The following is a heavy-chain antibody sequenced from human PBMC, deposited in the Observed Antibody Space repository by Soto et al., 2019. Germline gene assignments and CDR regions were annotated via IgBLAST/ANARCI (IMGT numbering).Heavy chain of an antibody. CDR3: ARASSSSSAADY. D-gene: IGHD6-6*01. V-gene: IGHV4-31*03. CDR2: IYDSESA. CDR1: GESISSGGYY. Sequence: PSETLSLTCNVSGESISSGGYYWSWFRHHPGKGLEWIGYIYDSESAYYNPSLKSRVIISMDTSKNHFAMRLSSVTAADTAAYYCARASSSSSAADYWGQGTLVTVS. J-gene: IGHJ4*02.